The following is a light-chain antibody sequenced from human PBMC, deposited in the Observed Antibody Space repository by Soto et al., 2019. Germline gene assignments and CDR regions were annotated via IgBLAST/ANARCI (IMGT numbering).Light chain of an antibody. CDR1: SSNIGKSS. CDR3: AAWDDSLRGRL. J-gene: IGLJ1*01. Sequence: QSVLTQPPSASGTPGQRVTISCSGSSSNIGKSSVHWFQQLPGTAPKLLMHTDSKRPSGVLDRFSGSKSGTSASLAITGLQSEDEADYFCAAWDDSLRGRLFGTGTKVTV. CDR2: TDS. V-gene: IGLV1-44*01.